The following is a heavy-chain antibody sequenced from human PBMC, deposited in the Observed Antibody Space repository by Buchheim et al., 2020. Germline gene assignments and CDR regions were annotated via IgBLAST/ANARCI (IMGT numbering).Heavy chain of an antibody. V-gene: IGHV3-23*01. CDR3: ANLQLPSN. Sequence: EVQLLESGGGLVQPGGSLRLSCVASGFTFSKHDMNWVRQAPGKGPQWVSGITIGGDTYYTDSVKGRVTISRDNSKDTLYLQMNSLRAEYTAIYYCANLQLPSNWGQGTL. CDR2: ITIGGDT. J-gene: IGHJ4*02. D-gene: IGHD1-1*01. CDR1: GFTFSKHD.